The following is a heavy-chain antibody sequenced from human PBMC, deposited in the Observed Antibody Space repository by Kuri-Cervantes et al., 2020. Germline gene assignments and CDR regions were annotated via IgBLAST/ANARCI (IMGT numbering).Heavy chain of an antibody. J-gene: IGHJ6*02. Sequence: SETLSLTCTVSGGSISSSGYYWGWIRQAPGGGLEWIGTTYHSGRTYYNPSLKSRVTISVDTSKNQFSLKVSSVTAADTAVYYCTKGSSSGTAHYYYGMDVWGQGTTVTVSS. CDR3: TKGSSSGTAHYYYGMDV. CDR2: TYHSGRT. CDR1: GGSISSSGYY. V-gene: IGHV4-39*07. D-gene: IGHD3-10*01.